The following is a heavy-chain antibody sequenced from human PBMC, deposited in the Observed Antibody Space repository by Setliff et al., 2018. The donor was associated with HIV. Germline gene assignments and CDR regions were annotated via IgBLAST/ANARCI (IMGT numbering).Heavy chain of an antibody. J-gene: IGHJ4*02. CDR3: ARRQRKVGGGVALDY. V-gene: IGHV1-69*13. CDR2: IIPIFGTA. CDR1: GGTFSSYA. D-gene: IGHD1-26*01. Sequence: ASVKVSCKAFGGTFSSYAISWVRQAPGQGLEWMGGIIPIFGTANYAQKFQGRVTITADESTSTAYMELSSLRSEDTAVYYCARRQRKVGGGVALDYWGQGTLVTVSS.